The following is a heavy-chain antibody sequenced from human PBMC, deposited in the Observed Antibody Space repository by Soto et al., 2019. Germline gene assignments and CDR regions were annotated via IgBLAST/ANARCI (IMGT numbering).Heavy chain of an antibody. V-gene: IGHV3-21*01. CDR1: GFTFSSYS. Sequence: EVQLVESGGGLVKPGGSLRLSCAASGFTFSSYSMNWVRQAPGKGLEWVSSISSSSSYIYYADSVKGRFTISRDNAKNSLYLQMNSLRAEDTAVYYCASHDFTFGGVIVTTFDIWGQGTMVTVSS. CDR3: ASHDFTFGGVIVTTFDI. J-gene: IGHJ3*02. CDR2: ISSSSSYI. D-gene: IGHD3-16*02.